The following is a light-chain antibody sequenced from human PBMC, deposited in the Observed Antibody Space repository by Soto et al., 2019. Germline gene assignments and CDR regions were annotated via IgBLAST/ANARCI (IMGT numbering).Light chain of an antibody. CDR1: SSDVGNYNL. Sequence: QSVLTQPASVSGSPGQSITISCTETSSDVGNYNLVSWYQQHPGKPPKFIIYEVYKRPSGISNRFSGSKSGNTASLTISGLQAEDEADYYCCSYAGSSTVVIFGGGTKLTVL. CDR3: CSYAGSSTVVI. V-gene: IGLV2-23*02. CDR2: EVY. J-gene: IGLJ2*01.